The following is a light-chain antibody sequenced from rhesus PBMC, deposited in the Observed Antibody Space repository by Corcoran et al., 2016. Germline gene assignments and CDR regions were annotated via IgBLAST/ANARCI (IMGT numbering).Light chain of an antibody. V-gene: IGKV1-28*03. Sequence: DIQMTQSPSSLSASVGDTVTITCRASQGISSYLNWFQQKPGKAPKLLIYAASSLESGVPSRFSGSGSGTDFTLTISSLQPEDFAVYYCLQHNSYPYSFGQGPKWRSN. CDR1: QGISSY. J-gene: IGKJ2*01. CDR2: AAS. CDR3: LQHNSYPYS.